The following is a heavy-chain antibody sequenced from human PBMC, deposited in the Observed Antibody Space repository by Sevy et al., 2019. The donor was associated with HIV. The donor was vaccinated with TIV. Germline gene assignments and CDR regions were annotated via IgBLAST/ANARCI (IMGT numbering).Heavy chain of an antibody. CDR2: INQGGNQK. D-gene: IGHD6-13*01. CDR3: ARGPSGAAAGRFDS. V-gene: IGHV3-7*01. Sequence: GGSLRLSCAASGFTFSSYWINWVRQAPGEGLEWVANINQGGNQKHYMDSLKGRFTISRDNAENAVYLQMNSLRVEDTAVYYCARGPSGAAAGRFDSWGQGTLVTVSS. J-gene: IGHJ4*02. CDR1: GFTFSSYW.